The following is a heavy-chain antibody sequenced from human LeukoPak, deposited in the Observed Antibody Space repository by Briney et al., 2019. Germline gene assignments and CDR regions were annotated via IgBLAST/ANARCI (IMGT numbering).Heavy chain of an antibody. CDR3: AREAWGRPKEGTGD. D-gene: IGHD2-8*02. CDR1: GYTFTGYY. V-gene: IGHV1-2*02. J-gene: IGHJ4*02. CDR2: ISPNSGGT. Sequence: VSVKVSCKASGYTFTGYYIHWVRQAPGQGLEWMGWISPNSGGTNYAQKFQGRVTMTRDTSISTAYMELSRLRSDDTAVYYCAREAWGRPKEGTGDWGQGTLVTVSS.